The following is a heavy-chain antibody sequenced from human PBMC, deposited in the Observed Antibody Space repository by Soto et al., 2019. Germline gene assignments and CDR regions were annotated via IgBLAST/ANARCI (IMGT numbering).Heavy chain of an antibody. D-gene: IGHD5-12*01. CDR3: AKDTVRPVGYSGLTIDY. CDR1: GFTVSSNY. Sequence: GGSLRLSCAASGFTVSSNYMSWVRQAPGKGLEWVSGISWNSGSIGYADSVKGRFTISRDNAKNSLYLQMNSLRAEDTALYYCAKDTVRPVGYSGLTIDYWGKGTLVTVSS. V-gene: IGHV3-9*01. CDR2: ISWNSGSI. J-gene: IGHJ4*02.